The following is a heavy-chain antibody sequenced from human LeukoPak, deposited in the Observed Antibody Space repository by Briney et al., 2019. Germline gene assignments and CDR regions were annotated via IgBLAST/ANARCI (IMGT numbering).Heavy chain of an antibody. CDR2: IYYSGST. V-gene: IGHV4-59*12. D-gene: IGHD3-9*01. J-gene: IGHJ5*02. Sequence: SETLSLTCTVSGGSISSYYWSWIRQPPGKGLEWIGSIYYSGSTYYNPSLKSRVTISVDTSKNQFSLKLSSVTAADTAVYYCARRGGETYYDILTGYSHNWFDPWGQGTLVTVSS. CDR3: ARRGGETYYDILTGYSHNWFDP. CDR1: GGSISSYY.